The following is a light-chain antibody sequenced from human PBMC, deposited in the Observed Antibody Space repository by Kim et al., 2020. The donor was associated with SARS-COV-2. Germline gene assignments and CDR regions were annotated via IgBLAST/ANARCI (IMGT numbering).Light chain of an antibody. CDR3: QKCDSAPWT. CDR2: AAS. V-gene: IGKV1-27*01. J-gene: IGKJ1*01. CDR1: QDISNY. Sequence: ASVGDRVTITCRASQDISNYLAWFQLKPGKAPKLLIYAASAVQPGVPSRFSGSGSGTDVTLTVTSLQPEDVATYYCQKCDSAPWTFGQGTKVDIK.